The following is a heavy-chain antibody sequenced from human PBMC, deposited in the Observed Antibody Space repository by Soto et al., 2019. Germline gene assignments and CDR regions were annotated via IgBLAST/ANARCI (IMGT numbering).Heavy chain of an antibody. CDR1: GYSFTGYG. V-gene: IGHV1-18*03. J-gene: IGHJ3*01. Sequence: ASVKVSCKASGYSFTGYGINWVRQAPGQGLQWLGRITTYNGDTNYAQNFQGRVTMTTDTSTSTTYMELRSLRSDDMAVYFCARGRGYSLIPVVDDAVDVWGQGTLVTVSS. CDR2: ITTYNGDT. D-gene: IGHD5-12*01. CDR3: ARGRGYSLIPVVDDAVDV.